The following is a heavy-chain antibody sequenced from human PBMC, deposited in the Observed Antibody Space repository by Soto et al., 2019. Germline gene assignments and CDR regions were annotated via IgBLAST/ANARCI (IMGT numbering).Heavy chain of an antibody. CDR2: ISYDGSNK. D-gene: IGHD2-15*01. Sequence: QVQLVESGGGVVQPGRSLRLSCAASGFTFSRYGMHWVRQAPGKGLEWVAVISYDGSNKYYADSVKGRFTISRDNSKNTLYLQMNSLRAEDTAVYYCAKAANSPSLYYYYGMDVWGQGTTVTVSS. CDR1: GFTFSRYG. V-gene: IGHV3-30*18. J-gene: IGHJ6*02. CDR3: AKAANSPSLYYYYGMDV.